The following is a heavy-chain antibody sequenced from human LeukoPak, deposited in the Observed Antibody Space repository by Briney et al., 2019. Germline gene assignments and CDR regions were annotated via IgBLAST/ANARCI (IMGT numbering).Heavy chain of an antibody. CDR1: GFTFSSYA. V-gene: IGHV3-23*01. Sequence: GGSLRLSCAASGFTFSSYAMSWVRQAPGKGLEWVSAISGSGDSTYYADSVKGRFTISRDNSKNTLYLQMNSLRAEDTAVYYCAKDLPHYYDSSGYRRVDYWGQGTLVTVSS. CDR2: ISGSGDST. CDR3: AKDLPHYYDSSGYRRVDY. D-gene: IGHD3-22*01. J-gene: IGHJ4*02.